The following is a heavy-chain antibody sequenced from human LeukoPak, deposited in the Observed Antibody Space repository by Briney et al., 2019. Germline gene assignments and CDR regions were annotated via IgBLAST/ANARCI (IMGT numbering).Heavy chain of an antibody. CDR2: IYHSGST. J-gene: IGHJ1*01. Sequence: SETLSLTCAVSGYSISSGYYWGWIRQPPGKGLEWIGNIYHSGSTYYNPSLKSRVTISVDTSKNQFSLKLISVTAADTAVYYCARVGGSLDCFQHWGQGTLVTVSS. V-gene: IGHV4-38-2*01. D-gene: IGHD3-9*01. CDR3: ARVGGSLDCFQH. CDR1: GYSISSGYY.